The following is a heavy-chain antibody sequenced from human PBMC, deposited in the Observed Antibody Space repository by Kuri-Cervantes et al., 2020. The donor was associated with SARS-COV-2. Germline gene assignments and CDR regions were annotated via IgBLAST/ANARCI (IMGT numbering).Heavy chain of an antibody. V-gene: IGHV1-18*01. J-gene: IGHJ4*02. CDR1: GYTFTSYG. Sequence: ASVKVSCKASGYTFTSYGISWVRQAPGQGLEWMGWISAYNGNTNYAQKLQGRVTMTRDTSISTAYMELSRLRSDDTAVYYCATKPHRDGQTPPLDYWGQGTLVAVSS. D-gene: IGHD5-24*01. CDR3: ATKPHRDGQTPPLDY. CDR2: ISAYNGNT.